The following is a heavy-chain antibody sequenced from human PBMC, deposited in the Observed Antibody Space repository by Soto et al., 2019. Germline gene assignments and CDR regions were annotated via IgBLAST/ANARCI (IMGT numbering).Heavy chain of an antibody. CDR2: IWYDGSNK. J-gene: IGHJ4*02. Sequence: QVQLVESGGGVVQPGRSLRLSCAASGFTFSSYGMHWVRQAPGKGLEWVAVIWYDGSNKYYADSVKGRFTISRDNSKNTLYLQMNSLRAEDTAVYYCARDGEVRDFDWLLSSSYYFDYWGQGTLVTVSS. CDR3: ARDGEVRDFDWLLSSSYYFDY. D-gene: IGHD3-9*01. CDR1: GFTFSSYG. V-gene: IGHV3-33*01.